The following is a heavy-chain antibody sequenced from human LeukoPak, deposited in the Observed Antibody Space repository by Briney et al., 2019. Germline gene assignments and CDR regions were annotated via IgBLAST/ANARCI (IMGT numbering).Heavy chain of an antibody. Sequence: GGSLRLSCAASGFTFSSYGMSWVRQAPGKGLEWVSAISGSGGSTYYADSVKGRFTISRDNSKNTLYLQMNSLGAEDTAVYYCASTTYYYDSSGYGWYFDLWGRGTLVTVSS. V-gene: IGHV3-23*01. CDR3: ASTTYYYDSSGYGWYFDL. D-gene: IGHD3-22*01. CDR2: ISGSGGST. J-gene: IGHJ2*01. CDR1: GFTFSSYG.